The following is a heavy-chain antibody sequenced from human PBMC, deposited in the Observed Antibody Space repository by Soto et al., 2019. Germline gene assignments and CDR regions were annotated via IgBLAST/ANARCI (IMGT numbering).Heavy chain of an antibody. CDR1: GYFFSSDYF. J-gene: IGHJ4*02. D-gene: IGHD6-13*01. CDR2: VYQSGST. CDR3: ARAAYGSSTLFDY. Sequence: QVQLQESGPGLVKPSETLSLTCAVSGYFFSSDYFWGWIRQPPGKGLEWIGSVYQSGSTYYNPSLKSRVSTSVDTSKNQFSLKLSSVTAADTAVYYCARAAYGSSTLFDYWGRGALVTASS. V-gene: IGHV4-38-2*01.